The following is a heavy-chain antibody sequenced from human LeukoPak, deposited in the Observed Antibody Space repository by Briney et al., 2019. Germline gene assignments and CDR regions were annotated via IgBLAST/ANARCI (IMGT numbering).Heavy chain of an antibody. J-gene: IGHJ4*02. D-gene: IGHD6-19*01. V-gene: IGHV4-34*01. Sequence: PSETLSLTCAVYGGSFSXXYWSWIRQPPGKGLXXXGEXXHXXXXXXXXXXXXXXXISXXXSXNQFSLKLSSVTAADTAVYYCARRGWLVRRENFDYWGQGTLVTVSS. CDR2: XXHXXXX. CDR1: GGSFSXXY. CDR3: ARRGWLVRRENFDY.